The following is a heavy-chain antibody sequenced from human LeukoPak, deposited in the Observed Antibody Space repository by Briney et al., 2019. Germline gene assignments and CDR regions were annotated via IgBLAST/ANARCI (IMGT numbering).Heavy chain of an antibody. CDR1: GYSFTNYW. J-gene: IGHJ5*02. D-gene: IGHD5-12*01. CDR3: ARHRISDYDSGVSWCDP. V-gene: IGHV5-51*01. Sequence: GGSLKISCKGSGYSFTNYWIVWVRQMPGRGLEYMGFIYPGDSNTRYSPSFQGQVTISADKSISTAYLQWSSLKASDTAMYYCARHRISDYDSGVSWCDPWGQGTLVTVSS. CDR2: IYPGDSNT.